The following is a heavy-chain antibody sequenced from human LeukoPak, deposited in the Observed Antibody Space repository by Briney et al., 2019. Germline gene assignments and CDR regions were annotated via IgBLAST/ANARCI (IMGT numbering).Heavy chain of an antibody. CDR3: ARDVTYYGGDWFDP. J-gene: IGHJ5*02. D-gene: IGHD4-23*01. Sequence: GGSLRLSCAASGFTFSSTAMNWVRQAPGKRLEWVSYISSASSTIYYADSVKGRFTISRDNAKNSLYLQMSSLRAEDTAVYYCARDVTYYGGDWFDPWGQGTVVTVSS. CDR1: GFTFSSTA. V-gene: IGHV3-48*04. CDR2: ISSASSTI.